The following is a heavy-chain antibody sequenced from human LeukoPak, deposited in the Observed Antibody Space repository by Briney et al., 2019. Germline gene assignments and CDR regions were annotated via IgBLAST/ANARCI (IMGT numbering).Heavy chain of an antibody. Sequence: PSETLSLTCTVSGGSISSSSYYWNWIRQPPGKGLEWIGYIYYRGSTNYNPSLKSRVTISEDTSKNQFSLKLSSVTAADTAVYYCASSLSNHDFLTGYLGDAFDIWGHGTMVTVSS. D-gene: IGHD3-9*01. CDR2: IYYRGST. CDR3: ASSLSNHDFLTGYLGDAFDI. CDR1: GGSISSSSYY. J-gene: IGHJ3*02. V-gene: IGHV4-61*01.